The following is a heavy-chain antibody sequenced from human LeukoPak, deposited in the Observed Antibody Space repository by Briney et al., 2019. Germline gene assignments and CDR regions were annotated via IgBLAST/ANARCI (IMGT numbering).Heavy chain of an antibody. CDR1: GYTLTELS. V-gene: IGHV1-24*01. Sequence: ASVTVSCKVSGYTLTELSMHWVRQAPGKGLEWMGGFDPEDGETIYAQKFQGRVTMTEDTSTDTAYMELSSLRSEDTTVYYCATARHVAHYYGMDVWGKGTTVTVSS. CDR2: FDPEDGET. CDR3: ATARHVAHYYGMDV. J-gene: IGHJ6*04. D-gene: IGHD3-16*01.